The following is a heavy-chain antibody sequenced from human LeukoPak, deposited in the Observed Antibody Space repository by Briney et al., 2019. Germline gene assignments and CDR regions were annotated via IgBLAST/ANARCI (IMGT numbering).Heavy chain of an antibody. J-gene: IGHJ6*02. CDR2: IWYDGSNK. CDR1: GFTFSSYG. CDR3: ARDNTAMYYYYYGMDV. V-gene: IGHV3-33*01. D-gene: IGHD5-18*01. Sequence: PGGSLRLSCAASGFTFSSYGMHWVRQAPGKGLEWVAVIWYDGSNKYYADSVKGRFTISRDNSKNTLYLQMNSLRAEDTAVYYCARDNTAMYYYYYGMDVWGQRTTVTVSS.